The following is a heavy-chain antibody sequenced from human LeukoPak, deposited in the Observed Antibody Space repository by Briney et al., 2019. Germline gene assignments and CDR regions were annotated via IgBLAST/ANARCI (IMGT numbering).Heavy chain of an antibody. Sequence: SQTLSLTCAISGDSVSSNSAAWNWIRQSPSRGLEWLVRTYYRSKWYNDYAVSVKSRITINPDTSKNQFSLKLSSVTAADTAVYYCARGLYGSSWSRGGDYWGQGTLVTVSS. CDR1: GDSVSSNSAA. CDR3: ARGLYGSSWSRGGDY. V-gene: IGHV6-1*01. J-gene: IGHJ4*02. CDR2: TYYRSKWYN. D-gene: IGHD6-13*01.